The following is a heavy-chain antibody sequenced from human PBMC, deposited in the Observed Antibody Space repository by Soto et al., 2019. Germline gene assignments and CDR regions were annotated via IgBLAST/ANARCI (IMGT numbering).Heavy chain of an antibody. J-gene: IGHJ6*02. D-gene: IGHD2-15*01. CDR3: AHVLVVVANYGMDV. CDR1: GFSLSTSGVG. V-gene: IGHV2-5*02. CDR2: IYWDDDK. Sequence: QITLKESGPPLVKPTQTLTLTCTFSGFSLSTSGVGVGWIRQPPGKALEWLALIYWDDDKRYSPSLTSRLTITKDTSKNQVVLTMTNMDPVETATYYCAHVLVVVANYGMDVWGQGTTVTVSS.